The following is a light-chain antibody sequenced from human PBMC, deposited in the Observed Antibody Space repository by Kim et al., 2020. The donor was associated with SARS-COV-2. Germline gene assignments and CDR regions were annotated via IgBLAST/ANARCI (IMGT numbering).Light chain of an antibody. CDR3: QQFYNWPPIT. J-gene: IGKJ5*01. V-gene: IGKV3-15*01. CDR2: GAS. CDR1: RSVSSN. Sequence: SPGERAALSCRASRSVSSNFAGYQQKPGQAPRLLLYGASTRATGVPARFSGSGSGTEFSLTISSLQSEDSAVYYCQQFYNWPPITFGQGTRLEIK.